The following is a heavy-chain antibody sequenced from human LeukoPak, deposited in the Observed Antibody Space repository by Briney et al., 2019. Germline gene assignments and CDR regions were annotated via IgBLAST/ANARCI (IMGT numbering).Heavy chain of an antibody. J-gene: IGHJ4*02. CDR3: AKFYDISTGYFDC. V-gene: IGHV3-23*01. CDR2: ISGGGGST. Sequence: GGSLRLSCAASGFTPRGYAMSWGRQSPGKGLEWVSAISGGGGSTYYADSVKGRFTISRDNSKNTLYLQMNSLRAEDTAVYYCAKFYDISTGYFDCWGQGTLVTVSS. CDR1: GFTPRGYA. D-gene: IGHD3-9*01.